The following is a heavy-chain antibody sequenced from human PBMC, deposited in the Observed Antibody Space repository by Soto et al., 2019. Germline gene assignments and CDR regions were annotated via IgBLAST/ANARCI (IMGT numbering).Heavy chain of an antibody. J-gene: IGHJ6*02. CDR3: ARASRGTMVRDYGMDV. V-gene: IGHV1-18*01. D-gene: IGHD3-10*01. CDR1: GYTFTSYG. CDR2: ISAYNGNT. Sequence: QVQLVQSGAEVKKPGASVKVSCKASGYTFTSYGISWVRQAPGHGLEWMGWISAYNGNTNSAQKLQGRVTTTTDTSSSTAYMELRSLRSDATAVYYCARASRGTMVRDYGMDVWGQGTTVTVSS.